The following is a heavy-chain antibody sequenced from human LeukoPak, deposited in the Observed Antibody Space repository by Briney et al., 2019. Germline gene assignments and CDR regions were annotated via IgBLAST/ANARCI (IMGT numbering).Heavy chain of an antibody. D-gene: IGHD2-2*01. Sequence: KPWETLSLTCTVSGGSISPYYWNWIRQPPGKGREWIGYIYYSWSTSYHRSLKRRVTISVDTSKNQFSLKLDSVTAADTAVYYCARNGVAPATNYYYMDVRG. CDR3: ARNGVAPATNYYYMDV. V-gene: IGHV4-59*01. CDR2: IYYSWST. J-gene: IGHJ6*03. CDR1: GGSISPYY.